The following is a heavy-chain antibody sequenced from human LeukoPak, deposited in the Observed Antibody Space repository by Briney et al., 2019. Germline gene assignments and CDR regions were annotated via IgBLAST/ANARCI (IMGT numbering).Heavy chain of an antibody. CDR2: IKQDGSEK. CDR1: GFTFSSYW. Sequence: GGSLRLSCAASGFTFSSYWMSWVRQAPGKGLEWVANIKQDGSEKYYVDSVKGRFTISRDNAKNSLYLQMNSLRAEDTAVYYCASGVGAPYYYYYYMDVWGKGTTVTVSS. CDR3: ASGVGAPYYYYYYMDV. V-gene: IGHV3-7*01. J-gene: IGHJ6*03. D-gene: IGHD1-26*01.